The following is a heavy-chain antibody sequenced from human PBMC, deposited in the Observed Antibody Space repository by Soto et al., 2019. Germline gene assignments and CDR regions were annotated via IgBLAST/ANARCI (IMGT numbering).Heavy chain of an antibody. CDR1: GGTFTIYP. J-gene: IGHJ6*02. V-gene: IGHV1-69*01. D-gene: IGHD5-12*01. CDR2: SIPIFGTA. CDR3: ARGRGYSGDDHYYYFDMDV. Sequence: QVQLVQSGAEVKKPGSSVKVSCKASGGTFTIYPITWLRQPPGEGLDWMGGSIPIFGTANYAQKFQGRVTISVDESTSTAYMELSSLRSEDTAVYYCARGRGYSGDDHYYYFDMDVWGQGTTVTVSS.